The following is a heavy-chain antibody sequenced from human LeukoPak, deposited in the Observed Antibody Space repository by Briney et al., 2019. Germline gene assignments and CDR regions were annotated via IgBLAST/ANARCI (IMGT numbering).Heavy chain of an antibody. D-gene: IGHD3-9*01. CDR1: GFTFRSYG. J-gene: IGHJ5*02. V-gene: IGHV3-33*06. CDR2: IWYDGCNK. CDR3: AKDRTYYDILYEPTFDP. Sequence: PGRSLSLSCAASGFTFRSYGLHWVRQAPRKGREWVAVIWYDGCNKYYADSVKGRFTIYRDSSKNTMYLQINSLRAEDTAVYYCAKDRTYYDILYEPTFDPWGQGTLVTVSS.